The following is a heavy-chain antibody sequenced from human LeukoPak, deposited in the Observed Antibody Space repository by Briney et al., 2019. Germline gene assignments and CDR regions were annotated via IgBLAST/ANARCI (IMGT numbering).Heavy chain of an antibody. CDR2: IWYDGSNK. Sequence: GRSLRLSCAASGFTFSSYGMHWVRQAPGKGLEWVAVIWYDGSNKYYADSVKGRFTISRDNSKNTLCLQMNSLRAEDTAVYYCARDGAGSGMRAFDYWGQGTLVTVSS. CDR1: GFTFSSYG. J-gene: IGHJ4*02. CDR3: ARDGAGSGMRAFDY. V-gene: IGHV3-33*01. D-gene: IGHD3-10*01.